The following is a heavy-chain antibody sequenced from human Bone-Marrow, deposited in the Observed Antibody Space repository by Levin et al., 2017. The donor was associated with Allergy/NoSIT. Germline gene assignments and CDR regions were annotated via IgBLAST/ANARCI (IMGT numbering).Heavy chain of an antibody. CDR1: GFTFSSYG. CDR3: ARGGYRSSGWHYWYFDL. CDR2: IWYDGSNK. D-gene: IGHD6-19*01. Sequence: GGSLRLSCAASGFTFSSYGMHWVRQAPGKGLEWVAVIWYDGSNKYYADSVKGRFTISRDNSKNTLYLQMNSLRAEDTAVYYCARGGYRSSGWHYWYFDLWGRGTLVTVSS. V-gene: IGHV3-33*01. J-gene: IGHJ2*01.